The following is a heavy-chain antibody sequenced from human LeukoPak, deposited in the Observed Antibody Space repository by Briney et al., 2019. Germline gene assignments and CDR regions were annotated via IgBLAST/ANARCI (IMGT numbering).Heavy chain of an antibody. CDR2: INPNSGGT. V-gene: IGHV1-2*02. D-gene: IGHD1-26*01. CDR1: GYTFIEYH. Sequence: ASVKVSCQASGYTFIEYHMHWVRRAPGQGLEWMGWINPNSGGTNYAQNYQGRVTITSDTSITTSYMELSRLRSDHTAVYYCASFGATTIYYYGMDIWGQGTTVTVSS. CDR3: ASFGATTIYYYGMDI. J-gene: IGHJ6*02.